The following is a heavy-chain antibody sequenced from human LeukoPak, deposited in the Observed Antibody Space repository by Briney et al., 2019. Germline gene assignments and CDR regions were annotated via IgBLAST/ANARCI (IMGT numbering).Heavy chain of an antibody. Sequence: SETLSLTCTVSGYSISSGYYWGWIRQPPGKGLEWIGSIYHSGSTYYNPSLKSRVTISVDTSKNQFSLKLSSVTAADTAVYYCARGQLWLLIYWGQGTLVTVSS. CDR1: GYSISSGYY. V-gene: IGHV4-38-2*02. D-gene: IGHD5-18*01. CDR2: IYHSGST. J-gene: IGHJ4*02. CDR3: ARGQLWLLIY.